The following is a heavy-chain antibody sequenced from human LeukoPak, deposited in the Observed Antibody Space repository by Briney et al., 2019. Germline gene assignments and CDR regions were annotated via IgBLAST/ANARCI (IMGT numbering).Heavy chain of an antibody. D-gene: IGHD3-3*01. J-gene: IGHJ3*02. CDR3: ASQFTIFGENAFDI. V-gene: IGHV4-39*01. CDR2: IYYSGST. Sequence: PSETLSLTCTVSGGSISSYYWGWIRQPPGKGLEWIGSIYYSGSTYYNPSLKSRVTISVDTSKNQFSLKLSSVTAADTAVYYCASQFTIFGENAFDIWGQGTMVTVSS. CDR1: GGSISSYY.